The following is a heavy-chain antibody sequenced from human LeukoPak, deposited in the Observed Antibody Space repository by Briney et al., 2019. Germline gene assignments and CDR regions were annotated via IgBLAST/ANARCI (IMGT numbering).Heavy chain of an antibody. Sequence: SETLSLTCTASGGSISSSSYYWGWIRQPPGKGLEWIGSIYYRGSTYYNPSLKSRVTISLDTSKDQFSLKLSSVTAADTAVYYCARSRWLSDPYFDYWGQGTLVTVSS. CDR2: IYYRGST. J-gene: IGHJ4*02. CDR1: GGSISSSSYY. D-gene: IGHD3-22*01. CDR3: ARSRWLSDPYFDY. V-gene: IGHV4-39*07.